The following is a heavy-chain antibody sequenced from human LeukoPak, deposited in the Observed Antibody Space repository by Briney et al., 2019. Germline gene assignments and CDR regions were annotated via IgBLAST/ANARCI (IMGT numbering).Heavy chain of an antibody. D-gene: IGHD3-10*01. CDR3: AKGTDYYGSGGHFDF. Sequence: GGSLRLSCAASGFTFNRYAMSWVRQAPGEGLEWVSGISGGATSTDYADSVRGRFSISRDNFKNTVSLQMSSLRAEDTATYYCAKGTDYYGSGGHFDFWGQGALVTVSS. CDR2: ISGGATST. V-gene: IGHV3-23*01. J-gene: IGHJ4*02. CDR1: GFTFNRYA.